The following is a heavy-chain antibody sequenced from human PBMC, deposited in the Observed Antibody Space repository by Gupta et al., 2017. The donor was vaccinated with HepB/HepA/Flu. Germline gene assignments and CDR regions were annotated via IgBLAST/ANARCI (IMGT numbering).Heavy chain of an antibody. CDR1: GDTIRGSY. J-gene: IGHJ4*02. CDR3: ARNWGGYSGYDSTFES. V-gene: IGHV4-59*08. CDR2: IWNSETT. D-gene: IGHD5-12*01. Sequence: QVQLQESGPGLVKPSETLSLICTVSGDTIRGSYWSWIRQSPGKGLEWIGFIWNSETTNYNPSLRGRITMSMDTSENQVSLNLSSGTAADTAVYYCARNWGGYSGYDSTFESWGQGTLVTVSS.